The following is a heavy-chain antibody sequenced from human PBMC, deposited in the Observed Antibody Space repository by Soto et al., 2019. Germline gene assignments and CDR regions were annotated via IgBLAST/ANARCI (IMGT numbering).Heavy chain of an antibody. V-gene: IGHV3-23*01. CDR2: ISANGGIT. CDR1: GFTFSKYA. D-gene: IGHD2-15*01. J-gene: IGHJ2*01. CDR3: AKDKYTDSVRKVWFFDY. Sequence: VQLLESGGGLVKPGGSLRLSCAAPGFTFSKYAMSWVRLAPGKGLEWVSSISANGGITDYADSVKGRFTISRDNFQNILSLQMDSLRADDTALYFCAKDKYTDSVRKVWFFDYWGRGTLVTVSS.